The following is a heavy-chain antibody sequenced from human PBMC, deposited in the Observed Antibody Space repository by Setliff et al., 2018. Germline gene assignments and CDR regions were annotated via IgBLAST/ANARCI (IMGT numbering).Heavy chain of an antibody. V-gene: IGHV4-61*02. CDR1: GGSISSGDHY. CDR3: ARRTEYYNFWSGYYDY. D-gene: IGHD3-3*01. J-gene: IGHJ4*02. CDR2: IHASGST. Sequence: SETLSLTCTVSGGSISSGDHYWSWIRQPAGKGLEWIGRIHASGSTNYNPSLKSRVTISVDTSKNQFSLKLSSVTAADTAVYYCARRTEYYNFWSGYYDYWGQGTLVTVSS.